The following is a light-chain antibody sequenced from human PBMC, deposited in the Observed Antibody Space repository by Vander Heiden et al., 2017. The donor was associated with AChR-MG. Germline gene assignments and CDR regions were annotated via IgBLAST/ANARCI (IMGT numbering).Light chain of an antibody. CDR2: KAS. Sequence: DIQMTQSPSTQSASVGDRVAITCRASLSISSWLACYQQKPGKAPKLLIYKASSLECGVPSRLSGSRSGTEFPLTVGCLHSDDCATYDCQVSGTFGRGTKVEIK. J-gene: IGKJ1*01. CDR3: QVSGT. V-gene: IGKV1-5*03. CDR1: LSISSW.